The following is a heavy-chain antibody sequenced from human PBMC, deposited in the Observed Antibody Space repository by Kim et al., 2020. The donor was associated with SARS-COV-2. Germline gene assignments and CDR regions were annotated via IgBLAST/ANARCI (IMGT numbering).Heavy chain of an antibody. D-gene: IGHD6-19*01. V-gene: IGHV4-34*13. J-gene: IGHJ4*02. CDR3: ARFYKGSGWYFFDY. Sequence: PSPNGRVTISGDTTKNQFSLKLSSVTAADTAVYYCARFYKGSGWYFFDYWGQGTLVTVSS.